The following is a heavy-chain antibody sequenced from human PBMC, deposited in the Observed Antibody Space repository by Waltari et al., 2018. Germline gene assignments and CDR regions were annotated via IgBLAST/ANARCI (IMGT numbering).Heavy chain of an antibody. V-gene: IGHV4-39*01. D-gene: IGHD6-19*01. J-gene: IGHJ2*01. Sequence: QLQLQESGPGLVKPSETLSLPCTVSGGSISSSSYSWGWIPQPPGKGLEWVGSIYYTGSTYYNPSIKSRVTISVDTSKNQFSLKLSSVTAADTAVYYCARRIAVAAHWYFDLWGRGTLVTVSS. CDR1: GGSISSSSYS. CDR3: ARRIAVAAHWYFDL. CDR2: IYYTGST.